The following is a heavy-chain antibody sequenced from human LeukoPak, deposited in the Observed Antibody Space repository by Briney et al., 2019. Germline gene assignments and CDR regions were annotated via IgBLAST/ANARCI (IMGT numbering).Heavy chain of an antibody. Sequence: GGSLRLSCAASGFTFSSYSVNWVRQAPGKGLEWVSSISSSSSYIYYADSVKGRFTISRDNAKNSLYLQMNSLRAEDTAVYYCALRGSSGYYYFRWFDPWGQGTLVTVSS. CDR1: GFTFSSYS. V-gene: IGHV3-21*01. J-gene: IGHJ5*02. CDR2: ISSSSSYI. CDR3: ALRGSSGYYYFRWFDP. D-gene: IGHD3-22*01.